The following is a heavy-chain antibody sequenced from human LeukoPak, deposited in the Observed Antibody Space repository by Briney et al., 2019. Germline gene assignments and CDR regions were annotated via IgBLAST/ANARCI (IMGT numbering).Heavy chain of an antibody. J-gene: IGHJ4*02. CDR1: GFIFSSYW. D-gene: IGHD2-2*01. CDR2: IYSGGST. V-gene: IGHV3-53*01. CDR3: ARGLQYCSSTSCDLFDY. Sequence: GGSLRLSCAASGFIFSSYWMSWVRQAPGKGLEWVSVIYSGGSTYYADSVKGRFTISRDNSKNTLYLQMNSLRAEDTAVYYCARGLQYCSSTSCDLFDYWGQGTLVTVSS.